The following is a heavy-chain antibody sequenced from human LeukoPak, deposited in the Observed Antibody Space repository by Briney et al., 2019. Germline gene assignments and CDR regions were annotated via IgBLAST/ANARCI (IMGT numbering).Heavy chain of an antibody. CDR1: GGSFSGYY. CDR3: AKVPAPHYGDYEFDY. Sequence: SETLSLTCAVYGGSFSGYYWSWIRQPPGKGLEWIGEINHSGSTNYNPSLKSRVTISVDTSKNQFSLKLSSVTAADTAVYYCAKVPAPHYGDYEFDYWGQGTLVTVSS. D-gene: IGHD4-17*01. V-gene: IGHV4-34*01. CDR2: INHSGST. J-gene: IGHJ4*02.